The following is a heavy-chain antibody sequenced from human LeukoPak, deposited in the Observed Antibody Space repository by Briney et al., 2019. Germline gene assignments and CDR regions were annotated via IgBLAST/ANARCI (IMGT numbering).Heavy chain of an antibody. D-gene: IGHD1-26*01. Sequence: PSETLSLTCTVSGDSISDGGYYWSWIRQPPGKGLEWIGYIYYSGSTYYNPSLKSRVTISVDTSKNQFSLKLSSVTAADTAVYYCARAWDLYYFDYWGQGTLVTVSS. CDR2: IYYSGST. CDR3: ARAWDLYYFDY. V-gene: IGHV4-30-4*08. CDR1: GDSISDGGYY. J-gene: IGHJ4*02.